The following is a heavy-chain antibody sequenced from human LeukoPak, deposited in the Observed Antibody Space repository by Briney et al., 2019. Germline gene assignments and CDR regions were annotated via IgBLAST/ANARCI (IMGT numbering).Heavy chain of an antibody. V-gene: IGHV5-51*01. CDR2: IYPGDSDT. J-gene: IGHJ6*03. D-gene: IGHD6-6*01. Sequence: GASLKISCKGSGSSFTSYWIGWLRQMPGKGLEWMGIIYPGDSDTRYSPSFQGQVTISADKSISTAYLQWSSLKASDTAMYYCARSSSIAARFSPGYYYMDVWGKGTTVTVSS. CDR3: ARSSSIAARFSPGYYYMDV. CDR1: GSSFTSYW.